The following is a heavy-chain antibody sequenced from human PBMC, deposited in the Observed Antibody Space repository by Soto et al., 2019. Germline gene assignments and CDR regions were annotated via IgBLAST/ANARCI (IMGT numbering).Heavy chain of an antibody. CDR1: GYSFSNFA. Sequence: GGAVKVSCKASGYSFSNFAMHWVRQAPGQRLEWLGWVNVDNGNTKYSQNLQRRVTLTRDTSASTAYTEVNSLRSEETALYYCATPPHNYXDRPGIRADPYYHGMDVWGRGTTITVSS. CDR3: ATPPHNYXDRPGIRADPYYHGMDV. J-gene: IGHJ6*02. V-gene: IGHV1-3*01. CDR2: VNVDNGNT. D-gene: IGHD3-9*01.